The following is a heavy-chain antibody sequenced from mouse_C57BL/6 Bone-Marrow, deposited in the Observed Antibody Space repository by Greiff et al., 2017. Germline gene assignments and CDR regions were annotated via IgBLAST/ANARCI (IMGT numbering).Heavy chain of an antibody. CDR1: GYTFTTYP. CDR3: ARGSYGSSPFAY. Sequence: VQLQQSGAELVKPGASVKMSCKASGYTFTTYPIEWMKQNHGKSLEWIGNINPSNGGTNYNEKFKSKATLTVDKSSSTAYMQLSSLTSEDSAVYYCARGSYGSSPFAYWGQGTLVTVSA. V-gene: IGHV1-47*01. CDR2: INPSNGGT. J-gene: IGHJ3*01. D-gene: IGHD1-1*01.